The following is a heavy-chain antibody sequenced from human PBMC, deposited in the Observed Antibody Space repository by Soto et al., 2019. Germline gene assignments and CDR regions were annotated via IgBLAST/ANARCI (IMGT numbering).Heavy chain of an antibody. CDR1: GGSFSGYY. Sequence: SETLSLTCAVYGGSFSGYYWRWFRQPPGKGLEWSGEINHSGSTNYNPSLKSRVTISVDTSKNQFSLKLSSVTAVDTAVYYCARSFRRGSGSSWGQGTLVTVSS. V-gene: IGHV4-34*01. CDR2: INHSGST. D-gene: IGHD3-10*01. J-gene: IGHJ5*02. CDR3: ARSFRRGSGSS.